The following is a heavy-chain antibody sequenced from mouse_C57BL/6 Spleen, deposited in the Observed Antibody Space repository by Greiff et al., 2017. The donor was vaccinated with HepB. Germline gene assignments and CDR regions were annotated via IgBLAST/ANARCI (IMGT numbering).Heavy chain of an antibody. Sequence: VKLVESGPGLVQPSQSLSITCTVSGFSLTSYGVHWVRQSPGEGLEWLGVIWSGGSTDYNAAFISRLSISKDNSKSQVFFKMNSLQADDTAIYYCARNGDYDYDDWYFDVWGPGTTVTVSS. CDR1: GFSLTSYG. CDR3: ARNGDYDYDDWYFDV. V-gene: IGHV2-2*01. J-gene: IGHJ1*01. D-gene: IGHD2-4*01. CDR2: IWSGGST.